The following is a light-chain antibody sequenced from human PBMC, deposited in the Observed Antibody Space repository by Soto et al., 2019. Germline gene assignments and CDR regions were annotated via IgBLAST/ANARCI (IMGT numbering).Light chain of an antibody. J-gene: IGKJ4*01. Sequence: DIQMTQSPSSLSASLGDTVTITCQASQDITNYLNWYQQRPGKAPQLMISDASDLERGVPSRFSGGGSGTDFTFTISSLQPEDIVTYYCQQYHGLPLTFGEGT. CDR3: QQYHGLPLT. CDR2: DAS. V-gene: IGKV1-33*01. CDR1: QDITNY.